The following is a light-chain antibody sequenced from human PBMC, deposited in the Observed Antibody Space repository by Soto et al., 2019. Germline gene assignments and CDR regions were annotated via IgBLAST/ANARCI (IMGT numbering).Light chain of an antibody. CDR2: GAS. Sequence: EIVLTQSPGTLSSSPGGRATLSCRASQSVTNNYLAWYQQKRGQAPRLLIWGASIRAADLPARFSGGGSGTDFTLTISRLETEDFAVYYCHQYGSSPGTFGQGTKVEIK. J-gene: IGKJ1*01. V-gene: IGKV3-20*01. CDR3: HQYGSSPGT. CDR1: QSVTNNY.